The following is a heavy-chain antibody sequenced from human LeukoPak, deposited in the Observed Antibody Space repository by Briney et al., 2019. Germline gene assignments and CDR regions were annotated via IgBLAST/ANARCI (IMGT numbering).Heavy chain of an antibody. D-gene: IGHD3-9*01. CDR1: GFTFSSYG. J-gene: IGHJ4*02. CDR3: ARTYYDILTGYNPYFDY. CDR2: IRYDGTNK. Sequence: GGSLRLSCAASGFTFSSYGMHWVRQAPGKGLEWVAFIRYDGTNKYYVDSVKGRFTISRDNSKNTLYLQMSSLRAEDTAVYYCARTYYDILTGYNPYFDYWGQGILVTVSS. V-gene: IGHV3-30*02.